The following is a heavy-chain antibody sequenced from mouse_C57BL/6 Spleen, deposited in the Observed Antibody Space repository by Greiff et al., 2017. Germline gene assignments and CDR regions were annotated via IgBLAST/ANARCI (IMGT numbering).Heavy chain of an antibody. J-gene: IGHJ4*01. CDR2: ISSGGDYI. CDR1: GFTFSSYA. Sequence: EVMLVESGEGLVKPGGSLKLSCAASGFTFSSYAMSWVRQTPEKRLEWVAYISSGGDYIYYADPVKGRFTIARDNARNTRYLQMSSLKSEDTAMDYCTRDGNWDDAMDYWGQGTSVTVSS. V-gene: IGHV5-9-1*02. CDR3: TRDGNWDDAMDY. D-gene: IGHD4-1*01.